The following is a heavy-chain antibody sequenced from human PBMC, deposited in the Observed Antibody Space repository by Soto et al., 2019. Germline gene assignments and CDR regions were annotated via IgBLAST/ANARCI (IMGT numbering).Heavy chain of an antibody. CDR1: GASLSLLY. D-gene: IGHD1-26*01. J-gene: IGHJ6*02. CDR3: ARDGWERWNNVFYYSGMDV. Sequence: VQLQESGPGLVKPSETLSLTCTVSGASLSLLYWSWLRQSPGKGLEWIGYIYYNGSATYNPSFRSRVTFAIDPSKSQFSLRLTSVTAADTAVYYCARDGWERWNNVFYYSGMDVWGQGTTVTVSS. CDR2: IYYNGSA. V-gene: IGHV4-59*01.